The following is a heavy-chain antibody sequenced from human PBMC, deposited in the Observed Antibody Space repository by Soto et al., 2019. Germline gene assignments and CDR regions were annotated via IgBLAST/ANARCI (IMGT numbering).Heavy chain of an antibody. CDR3: ARAGSSGSYYFDY. CDR1: GGSISSGDYY. D-gene: IGHD3-22*01. Sequence: SETLSLTCTVSGGSISSGDYYWNWIRQPPGKGLEWIGYIYYSGSTYYNPSLKSRITISVDTSKNQFSLKLSSVTAADTAVYYCARAGSSGSYYFDYWGQGTLVTVSS. CDR2: IYYSGST. V-gene: IGHV4-30-4*01. J-gene: IGHJ4*02.